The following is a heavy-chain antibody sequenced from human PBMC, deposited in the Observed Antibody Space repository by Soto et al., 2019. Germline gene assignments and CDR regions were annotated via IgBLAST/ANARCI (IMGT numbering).Heavy chain of an antibody. V-gene: IGHV4-30-2*01. Sequence: SETLSLTCAVSGGSISSGGYSWSWIRQPPGKGLEWIGYIYHSGSTYYNPSLKSRVTISVDRSKNQFSLKLSSVTAADTAVYYCARGNAFYYYDSSGYLDYWGQGTLVTVSS. CDR2: IYHSGST. D-gene: IGHD3-22*01. CDR3: ARGNAFYYYDSSGYLDY. CDR1: GGSISSGGYS. J-gene: IGHJ4*02.